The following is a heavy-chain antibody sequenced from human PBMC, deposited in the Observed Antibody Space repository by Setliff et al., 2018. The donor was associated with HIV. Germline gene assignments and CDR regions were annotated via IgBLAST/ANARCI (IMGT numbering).Heavy chain of an antibody. Sequence: GGSLRLSWGGFSFSNYAIIWVRQAPGKGLEWVSDISGSSNIIYHADSVKGRFSISRDNSENTVYLQMSSLRAEDTAVYYCAKGTLRHYHMDVWGKGTTVTVSS. CDR1: FSFSNYA. V-gene: IGHV3-23*01. D-gene: IGHD1-1*01. CDR3: AKGTLRHYHMDV. J-gene: IGHJ6*03. CDR2: ISGSSNII.